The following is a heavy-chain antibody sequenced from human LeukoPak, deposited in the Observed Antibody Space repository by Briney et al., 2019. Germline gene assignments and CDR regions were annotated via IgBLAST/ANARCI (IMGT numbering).Heavy chain of an antibody. V-gene: IGHV3-30*18. CDR3: AKDQDIAAADYYFDY. J-gene: IGHJ4*02. CDR1: GFTFSSYG. CDR2: ISYDGNNR. Sequence: GGSLRLSCAASGFTFSSYGMHWVRQAPGKGLEWVAVISYDGNNRYSADSVKGRFTISRDNSKNTLYLQMNSLRAEDTAVYYCAKDQDIAAADYYFDYWGQGTLVTVSS. D-gene: IGHD6-13*01.